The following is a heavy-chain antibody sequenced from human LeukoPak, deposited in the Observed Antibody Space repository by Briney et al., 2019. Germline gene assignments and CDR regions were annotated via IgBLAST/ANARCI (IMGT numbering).Heavy chain of an antibody. J-gene: IGHJ4*02. CDR1: GFTVSSND. D-gene: IGHD3-22*01. CDR2: IKQDGSEK. V-gene: IGHV3-7*01. Sequence: GGSLRLSCAASGFTVSSNDMSWVRQAPGKGLEWVANIKQDGSEKYYVDSVKGRFTISRDNAKNSLYLQMNSLRAEDTAVYYCARDLQDYYDSSGYWGQGTLVTVSS. CDR3: ARDLQDYYDSSGY.